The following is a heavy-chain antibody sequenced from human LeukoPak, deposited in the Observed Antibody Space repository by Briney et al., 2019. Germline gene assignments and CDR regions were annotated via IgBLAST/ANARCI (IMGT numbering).Heavy chain of an antibody. CDR3: ARGGAYSYGYVGY. J-gene: IGHJ4*02. D-gene: IGHD5-18*01. Sequence: PGGSLRLSCAASGFTFDDYAMHWVRQAPGKGLVWVSCINSHGSTTSYADSVKGRFTISRDNAKNTVYLQLNSLRAEDTAVYYCARGGAYSYGYVGYWGQGTLVTVSS. V-gene: IGHV3-74*01. CDR1: GFTFDDYA. CDR2: INSHGSTT.